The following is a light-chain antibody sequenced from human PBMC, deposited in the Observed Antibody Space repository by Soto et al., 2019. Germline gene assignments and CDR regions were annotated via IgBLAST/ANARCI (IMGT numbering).Light chain of an antibody. CDR3: QQRGNRPPWT. J-gene: IGKJ1*01. CDR2: DAS. V-gene: IGKV3-11*01. CDR1: QSVGKY. Sequence: EIVLTQSPGTLSLSPGERATLSCRASQSVGKYLVWYQQKPGQAPRLLICDASNRATGIPARFSGSGSGTDFTLTISSLEPEDLAVYYCQQRGNRPPWTFGQGTKVDIK.